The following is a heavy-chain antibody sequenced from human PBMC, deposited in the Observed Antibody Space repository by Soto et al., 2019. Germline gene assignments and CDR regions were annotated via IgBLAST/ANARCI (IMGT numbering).Heavy chain of an antibody. CDR2: INAGNGNT. V-gene: IGHV1-3*01. CDR1: GYTFTSYA. J-gene: IGHJ4*02. CDR3: ARCVGGGSCYLAFDY. Sequence: ASVKVSCKASGYTFTSYAMHWVRQAPGQRLEWMGWINAGNGNTKYSQKFQGRVTITRDTSASTAYMELSSLRSEDTAVYYCARCVGGGSCYLAFDYWGQGTLVTVSS. D-gene: IGHD2-15*01.